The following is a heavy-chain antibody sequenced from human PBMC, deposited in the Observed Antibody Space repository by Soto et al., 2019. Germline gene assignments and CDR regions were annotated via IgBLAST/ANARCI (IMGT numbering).Heavy chain of an antibody. J-gene: IGHJ6*03. CDR1: GGSFSGYY. D-gene: IGHD2-15*01. CDR2: INHSGST. V-gene: IGHV4-34*01. Sequence: VQLQQWGAGLLKPSETLSLTCAVYGGSFSGYYWSWIRQPPGKGLEWIGEINHSGSTNYNPSLKSRVTISVDTSKNQFSLKLSSVTAADTAVYYCARGVKDIVVVVAATAGYYMDVWGKGTTVTVSS. CDR3: ARGVKDIVVVVAATAGYYMDV.